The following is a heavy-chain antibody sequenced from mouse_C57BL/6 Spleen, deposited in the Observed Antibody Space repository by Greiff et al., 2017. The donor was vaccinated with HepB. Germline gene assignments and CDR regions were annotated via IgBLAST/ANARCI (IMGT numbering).Heavy chain of an antibody. CDR2: ISSGSSTI. Sequence: EVMLVESGGGLVKPGGSLKLSCAASGFTFSDYGMHWVRQAPEKGLEWVAYISSGSSTIYYADTVKGRFTISRDNAKNTLFLQMTRLRSEDTAMYYCARDNYGYFDYWGQGTTLTVSS. J-gene: IGHJ2*01. D-gene: IGHD1-1*02. CDR1: GFTFSDYG. CDR3: ARDNYGYFDY. V-gene: IGHV5-17*01.